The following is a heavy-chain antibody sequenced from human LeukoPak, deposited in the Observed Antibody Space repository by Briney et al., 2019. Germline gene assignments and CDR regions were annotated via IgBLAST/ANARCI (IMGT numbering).Heavy chain of an antibody. CDR2: INHSGST. J-gene: IGHJ4*02. CDR1: GGSFSGYY. CDR3: ARVRRIAAAGRILFAFDY. Sequence: TSETLSLTCAVYGGSFSGYYWSWIRQPPGKGLEWIGEINHSGSTNYNPSLKGRVTISVDTSKNQFSLTLSSVTAADTAVYSCARVRRIAAAGRILFAFDYWGQGTLVTVSS. D-gene: IGHD6-13*01. V-gene: IGHV4-34*01.